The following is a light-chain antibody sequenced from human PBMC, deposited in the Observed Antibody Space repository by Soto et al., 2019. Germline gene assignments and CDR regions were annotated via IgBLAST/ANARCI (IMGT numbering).Light chain of an antibody. V-gene: IGLV2-14*01. CDR3: SSSTSTSTYV. CDR2: EVS. J-gene: IGLJ1*01. CDR1: SSDVGGYNY. Sequence: QSALTQPASVSGSPGQSITISCTGTSSDVGGYNYVSWYQQHPGQAPKLMIYEVSNRPSGVSDRFSGSRSSNTASLTISGLQAEDEADYYCSSSTSTSTYVFGTGTKVTVL.